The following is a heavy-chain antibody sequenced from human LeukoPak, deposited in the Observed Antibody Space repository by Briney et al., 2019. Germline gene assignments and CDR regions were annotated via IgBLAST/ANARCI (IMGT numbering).Heavy chain of an antibody. D-gene: IGHD1-26*01. Sequence: GGSLRLSCAASGFIFNSYEMNWVRQAPGKGLEWVSYISSSGSTIYYADSVKGRFTISRDNAKNSLYLQMNSLRAEDTALYYCARVKYSGSYPHDYWGQGTLVTVSS. J-gene: IGHJ4*02. V-gene: IGHV3-48*03. CDR1: GFIFNSYE. CDR2: ISSSGSTI. CDR3: ARVKYSGSYPHDY.